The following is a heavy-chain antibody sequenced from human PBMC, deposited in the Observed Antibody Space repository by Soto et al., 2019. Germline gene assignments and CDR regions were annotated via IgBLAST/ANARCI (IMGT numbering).Heavy chain of an antibody. Sequence: PSETLSLTCTVSGGSISSGDHYWSWIRQPPGKGLEWIGYIDYSGSTYYNPSLKSRVIISVDTSKNQFSLKLNSVTAADTAVYYCAGVGWFGELLYRYYFDYWGQGILVTVSS. CDR1: GGSISSGDHY. V-gene: IGHV4-30-4*01. CDR3: AGVGWFGELLYRYYFDY. D-gene: IGHD3-10*01. J-gene: IGHJ4*02. CDR2: IDYSGST.